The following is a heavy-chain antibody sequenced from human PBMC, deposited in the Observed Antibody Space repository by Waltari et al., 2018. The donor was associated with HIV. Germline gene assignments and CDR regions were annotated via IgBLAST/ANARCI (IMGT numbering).Heavy chain of an antibody. CDR1: GGSISSSSHY. V-gene: IGHV4-39*07. J-gene: IGHJ4*02. CDR2: IDYSGST. D-gene: IGHD4-17*01. Sequence: QLQLQESGPGLVKPSETLSLTCSVCGGSISSSSHYLGWIRQPPGKGLEWIGSIDYSGSTYYNPSLTSRVTISVDTSKNQFSLKLSSVTAADTAVYYCAREANYGGNDYWGQGTLVTVSS. CDR3: AREANYGGNDY.